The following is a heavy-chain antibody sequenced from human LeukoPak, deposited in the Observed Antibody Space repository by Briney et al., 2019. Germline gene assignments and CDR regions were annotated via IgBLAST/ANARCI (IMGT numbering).Heavy chain of an antibody. CDR1: GGSISSYY. CDR3: ARRLITMIVESSGFDP. J-gene: IGHJ5*02. D-gene: IGHD3-22*01. CDR2: IYYSGST. Sequence: SETLSLTCTVSGGSISSYYWSWIRQPPGKGLEWIGSIYYSGSTYYNPSLKSRVTISVDTSKNQFSLKLSSVTAADTAVYYCARRLITMIVESSGFDPWGQGTLVTVSS. V-gene: IGHV4-59*12.